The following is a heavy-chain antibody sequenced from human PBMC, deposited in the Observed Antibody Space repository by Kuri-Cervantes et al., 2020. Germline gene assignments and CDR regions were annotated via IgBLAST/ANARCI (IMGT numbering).Heavy chain of an antibody. Sequence: ASVKVSCKASGYTFTGYYMHWVRQAPGQGLEWVGWINPNSGGTNYAQKFQGRVTMTRDTSISTAYMELSRLRSDDTAVYYCAKDPNRLDYDFWSGPNAFFDYWGQGTRGTASS. CDR3: AKDPNRLDYDFWSGPNAFFDY. CDR1: GYTFTGYY. CDR2: INPNSGGT. D-gene: IGHD3-3*01. J-gene: IGHJ4*02. V-gene: IGHV1-2*02.